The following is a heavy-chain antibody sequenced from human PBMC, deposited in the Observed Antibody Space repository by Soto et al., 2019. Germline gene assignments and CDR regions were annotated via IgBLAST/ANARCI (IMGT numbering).Heavy chain of an antibody. CDR2: INHSGST. J-gene: IGHJ4*02. V-gene: IGHV4-34*01. CDR3: ARGVSYYYGSGSYYN. D-gene: IGHD3-10*01. Sequence: SETLSLTCAVYGGSFSGYYWSWIRQPPGKGLEWIGEINHSGSTNYNPSLKSRVTISVDTSKNQFSLKLSSVTAADTAVYYCARGVSYYYGSGSYYNWGQGTLVTVSS. CDR1: GGSFSGYY.